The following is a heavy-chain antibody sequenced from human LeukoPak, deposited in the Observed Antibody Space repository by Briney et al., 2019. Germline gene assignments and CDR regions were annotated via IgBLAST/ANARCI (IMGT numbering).Heavy chain of an antibody. CDR1: GGSISSGSYY. CDR3: ARDKQAAADTES. V-gene: IGHV4-61*02. Sequence: PSETLSLTCTVSGGSISSGSYYWSWIRQPAGKGLEWIGRIYTSGSTNYNPSLKSRVTISVDTSKNQFSLKLSSVTAADTAVYYCARDKQAAADTESWGQGTLVTVSS. D-gene: IGHD6-13*01. CDR2: IYTSGST. J-gene: IGHJ4*02.